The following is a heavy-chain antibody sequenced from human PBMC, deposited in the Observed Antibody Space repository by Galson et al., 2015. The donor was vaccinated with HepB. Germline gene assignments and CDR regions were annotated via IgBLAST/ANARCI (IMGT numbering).Heavy chain of an antibody. CDR2: ISSSSSYI. V-gene: IGHV3-21*01. J-gene: IGHJ3*02. CDR1: GFTFSSYS. Sequence: SLRLSCAASGFTFSSYSMNWVRQAPGKGLEWVSSISSSSSYIYYADPVKGRFTISRDNAKNSLYLQMNSVRAEDTAVYYCARDRWGWFYAFDIWGQGTMVTVSS. CDR3: ARDRWGWFYAFDI. D-gene: IGHD7-27*01.